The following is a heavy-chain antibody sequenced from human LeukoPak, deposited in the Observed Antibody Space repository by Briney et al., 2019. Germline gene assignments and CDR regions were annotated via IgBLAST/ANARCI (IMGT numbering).Heavy chain of an antibody. CDR1: GFSFSSFA. D-gene: IGHD6-19*01. V-gene: IGHV3-23*01. CDR2: ISGGGSYT. J-gene: IGHJ4*02. Sequence: PGGSLRLSCVGSGFSFSSFAMSWVRQAPGKGLEWVSTISGGGSYTYFADSVKGRFTVSRDDSKSMHFLQMNSLRPADTALYFCAKRITVSAGYYLDSWGRGTLVTVSS. CDR3: AKRITVSAGYYLDS.